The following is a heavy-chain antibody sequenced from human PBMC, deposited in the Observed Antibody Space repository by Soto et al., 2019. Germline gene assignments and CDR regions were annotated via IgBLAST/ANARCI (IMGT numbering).Heavy chain of an antibody. CDR2: ISYDGSNK. V-gene: IGHV3-30*18. CDR1: GVTFRSYG. D-gene: IGHD3-3*01. J-gene: IGHJ6*02. Sequence: GGALGLSCSASGVTFRSYGMHWVRQAPGKGLEWVAVISYDGSNKYYADSVKGRFTISRDNSKNTLYLQMNSLRAEDTAVYYCAKDYDFWSGYYTYYYYYGMDVWGQGTTVTVSS. CDR3: AKDYDFWSGYYTYYYYYGMDV.